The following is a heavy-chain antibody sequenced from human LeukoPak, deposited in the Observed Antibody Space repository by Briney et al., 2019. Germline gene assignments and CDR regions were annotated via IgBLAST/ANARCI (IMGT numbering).Heavy chain of an antibody. CDR3: AKAEWELLEVDAFDI. D-gene: IGHD1-26*01. J-gene: IGHJ3*02. Sequence: GGSLRLSCAASGFVFSNYWMNWVRQAPGKGLEWVSAISGSGGSTYYADSVKGRFTISRDNSKNTLYLQMNSLRAEDTAVYYCAKAEWELLEVDAFDIWGQGTMVTVSS. CDR1: GFVFSNYW. V-gene: IGHV3-23*01. CDR2: ISGSGGST.